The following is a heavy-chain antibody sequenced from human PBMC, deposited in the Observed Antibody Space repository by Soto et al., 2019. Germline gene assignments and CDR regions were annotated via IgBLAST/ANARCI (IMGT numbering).Heavy chain of an antibody. Sequence: SETLSLTCTVSGGSISSGGYYWSWIRQHPGKGLEWIGYIYYSGSTYYNPSLKSRVTISVDTSKNQFSLKLSSVTAADTAVYYCARQSITIFGVVPHPPDYWGQGTLVTVSS. D-gene: IGHD3-3*01. J-gene: IGHJ4*02. CDR3: ARQSITIFGVVPHPPDY. CDR2: IYYSGST. V-gene: IGHV4-31*03. CDR1: GGSISSGGYY.